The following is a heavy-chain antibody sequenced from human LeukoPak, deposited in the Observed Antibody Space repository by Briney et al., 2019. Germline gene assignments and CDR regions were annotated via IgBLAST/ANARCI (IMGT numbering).Heavy chain of an antibody. Sequence: SETLSLTCTVSGGSISSYYWSWIRQPPGKGLEWIGYIYHSGSTNYNPSLKSRVTISVDTSKNQFSLKLSSVIAADTAVYYCARGDRYCSGGSCLYYFDYWAREPWSPSPQ. V-gene: IGHV4-59*01. CDR3: ARGDRYCSGGSCLYYFDY. J-gene: IGHJ4*02. CDR2: IYHSGST. CDR1: GGSISSYY. D-gene: IGHD2-15*01.